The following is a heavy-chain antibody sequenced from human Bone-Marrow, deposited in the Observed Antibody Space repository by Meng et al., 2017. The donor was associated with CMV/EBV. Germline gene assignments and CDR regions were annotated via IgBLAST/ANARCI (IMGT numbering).Heavy chain of an antibody. V-gene: IGHV3-49*04. D-gene: IGHD3-10*01. Sequence: GESLKISCTASGFTFGDYAMSWVRQAPGKGLEWVGFIRSKAYGGTTEYAASVKGRFTISRDDSKSIAYLQMNTLSAEDTALYYCARTRGGGELLWFGEPAYWGQGTLVTGSS. CDR1: GFTFGDYA. CDR2: IRSKAYGGTT. CDR3: ARTRGGGELLWFGEPAY. J-gene: IGHJ4*02.